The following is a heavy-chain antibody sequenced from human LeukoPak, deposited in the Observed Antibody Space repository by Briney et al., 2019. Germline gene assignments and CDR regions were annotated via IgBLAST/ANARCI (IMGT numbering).Heavy chain of an antibody. V-gene: IGHV3-23*01. CDR2: ISGSGGST. CDR3: AKDLYSSSWSFDY. CDR1: GFTFSSYA. Sequence: GGSLRLSCAASGFTFSSYAMSWVHQAPGKGLEWVSAISGSGGSTYYADSVKGRFTISRDNSKNTLYLQMNSLRAEDTAVYYCAKDLYSSSWSFDYWGQGTLVTVSS. D-gene: IGHD6-13*01. J-gene: IGHJ4*02.